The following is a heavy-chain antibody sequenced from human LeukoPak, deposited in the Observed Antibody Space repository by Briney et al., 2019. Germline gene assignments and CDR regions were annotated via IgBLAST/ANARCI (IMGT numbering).Heavy chain of an antibody. V-gene: IGHV3-23*01. CDR3: ARRGKRWLKLMDQLVFDY. CDR1: GFPFNTFA. J-gene: IGHJ4*02. D-gene: IGHD5-24*01. CDR2: ISGRGLYN. Sequence: GSLRLPCAASGFPFNTFAERWVRHAPGERPGWVSAISGRGLYNYYGDSLTGRFSISRDNSKNTVYLQMNSLRAEDMAVYYCARRGKRWLKLMDQLVFDYWGQGTLVTVSS.